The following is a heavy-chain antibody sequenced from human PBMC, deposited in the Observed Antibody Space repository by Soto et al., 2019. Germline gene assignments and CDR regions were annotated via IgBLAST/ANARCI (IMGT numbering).Heavy chain of an antibody. Sequence: QVQLQESGPGLVKPSQTLSLTCTVSGGSISSGDYYWSWIRQPPGKGLEWIGYIYYSGSTYYNPSLKSRVTISVDTSKNQFSLKLSSVTAADTAVYYCAGDLYLGKAAGIYYYYGMDVWGQGTTVTVSS. CDR3: AGDLYLGKAAGIYYYYGMDV. J-gene: IGHJ6*02. V-gene: IGHV4-30-4*01. D-gene: IGHD6-13*01. CDR1: GGSISSGDYY. CDR2: IYYSGST.